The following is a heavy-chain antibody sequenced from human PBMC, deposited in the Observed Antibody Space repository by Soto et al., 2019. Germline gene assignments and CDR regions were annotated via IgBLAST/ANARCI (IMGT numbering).Heavy chain of an antibody. CDR2: INQEGSAK. D-gene: IGHD6-13*01. CDR1: GFTFSTDW. Sequence: EVQLVESGGGLVQPGGSLRLSCAASGFTFSTDWMSWVRQAPGKGLEWVANINQEGSAKYYVDSVKGRFTISRDNAQNSLYLQMSSLRVEDTPVYYFARDWHSTSWHNFDYWGQGTLVTVSS. CDR3: ARDWHSTSWHNFDY. J-gene: IGHJ4*02. V-gene: IGHV3-7*01.